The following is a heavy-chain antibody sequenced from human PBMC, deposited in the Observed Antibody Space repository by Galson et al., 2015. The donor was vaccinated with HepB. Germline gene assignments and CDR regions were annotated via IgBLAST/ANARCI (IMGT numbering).Heavy chain of an antibody. Sequence: SVKVSCKASGYTFTGYYMHWVRQAPGQGLEWMGWINPNSGGTNYAQKFQGWVTMNRDTSISTAYMELSRLRSDDTAVYYCARGGPAGGATSFDYWGQGTLVTVSS. J-gene: IGHJ4*02. D-gene: IGHD1-26*01. CDR3: ARGGPAGGATSFDY. CDR2: INPNSGGT. CDR1: GYTFTGYY. V-gene: IGHV1-2*04.